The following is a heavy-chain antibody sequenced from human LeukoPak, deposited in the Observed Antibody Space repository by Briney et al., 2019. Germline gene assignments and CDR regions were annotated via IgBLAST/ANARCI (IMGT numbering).Heavy chain of an antibody. V-gene: IGHV3-48*03. Sequence: GGSLGLSCAASGFTFSSYEMNWVRQAPGKGLEWVSYISSSGSTIYYADSVKGRFTISRDNAKNSLYLQMNSLRAEDTAVYYCARGPQQYYYDSSGYYDYWGQGTLVTVSS. CDR1: GFTFSSYE. CDR3: ARGPQQYYYDSSGYYDY. J-gene: IGHJ4*02. D-gene: IGHD3-22*01. CDR2: ISSSGSTI.